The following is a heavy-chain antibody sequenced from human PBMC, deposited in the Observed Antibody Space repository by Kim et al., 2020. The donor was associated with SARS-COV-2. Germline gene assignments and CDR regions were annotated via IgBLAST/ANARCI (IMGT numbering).Heavy chain of an antibody. D-gene: IGHD3-9*01. V-gene: IGHV4-31*03. CDR2: IYYSGST. J-gene: IGHJ6*02. Sequence: SETLSLTCTVSGGSISSGGYYWSWICQHPGKSLEWIGYIYYSGSTYYNPSLKSRVTISVDTSKNQFSLKLSSVTAADTAVYYCARDRQERYFDWLTRYGMDVWGQGTTVTVSS. CDR3: ARDRQERYFDWLTRYGMDV. CDR1: GGSISSGGYY.